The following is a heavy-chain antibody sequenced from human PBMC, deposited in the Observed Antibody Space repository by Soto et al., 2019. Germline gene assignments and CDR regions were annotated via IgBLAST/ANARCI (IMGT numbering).Heavy chain of an antibody. J-gene: IGHJ6*02. D-gene: IGHD2-15*01. CDR3: ARDLGSVAETYGMDV. CDR1: GGTFSSYA. V-gene: IGHV1-69*13. Sequence: GASVKVSCKASGGTFSSYAISWVRQAPGQGLEWMGGIIPIFGTANYAQKFQGRVTITADESTSTAYMELSSLRSEDTAVYYCARDLGSVAETYGMDVWGQGTTVTVSS. CDR2: IIPIFGTA.